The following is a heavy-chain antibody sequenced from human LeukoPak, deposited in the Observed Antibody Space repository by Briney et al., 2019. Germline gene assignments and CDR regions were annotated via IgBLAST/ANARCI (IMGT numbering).Heavy chain of an antibody. CDR3: ARAGPPAFDP. V-gene: IGHV3-48*03. J-gene: IGHJ5*02. CDR1: GFTFTNFE. CDR2: ISYSGSTT. Sequence: GSLRLSCAASGFTFTNFEMYWVRQAAGKRLEWVSYISYSGSTTSYAASVKGRFTISRDNAKNSLYLQMNSLRAEDTAVYYCARAGPPAFDPWGQGTLVTVSS.